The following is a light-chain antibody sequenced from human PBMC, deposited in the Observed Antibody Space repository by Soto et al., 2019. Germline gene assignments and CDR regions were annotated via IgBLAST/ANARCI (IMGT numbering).Light chain of an antibody. Sequence: QSVLTQPPSVSGAPGQRVTISCTGSSSNIGAGFHVHWYQQLPGTAPRLLIYGNSNRPSGVPDRFSGSKSGTSASLAITGLQAEDEADYYCLSYDSSLSGSYVFGTGTKLTVL. CDR3: LSYDSSLSGSYV. V-gene: IGLV1-40*01. J-gene: IGLJ1*01. CDR1: SSNIGAGFH. CDR2: GNS.